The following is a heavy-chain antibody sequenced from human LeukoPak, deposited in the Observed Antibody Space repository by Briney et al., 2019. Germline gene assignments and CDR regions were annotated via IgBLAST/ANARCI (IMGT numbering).Heavy chain of an antibody. Sequence: SETLSLTCTVSGGSISSSSYYWGWIRQPPGKGLEWIGSIYYSGSTYYNPSLKSRVTISVDTSKNQFSLKLSSVTAADTAVYYCARDKVVEQQPRYFDLWGRGTLVTVSS. J-gene: IGHJ2*01. CDR1: GGSISSSSYY. D-gene: IGHD6-13*01. V-gene: IGHV4-39*02. CDR2: IYYSGST. CDR3: ARDKVVEQQPRYFDL.